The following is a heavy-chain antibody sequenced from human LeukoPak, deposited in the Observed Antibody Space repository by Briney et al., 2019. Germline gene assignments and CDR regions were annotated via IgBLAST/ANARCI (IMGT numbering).Heavy chain of an antibody. CDR3: ARLDNWNGYYFDY. Sequence: SETLSLTYTVSGGSISSSSHFWGWIRQPPGKGLEWIGSIYYTGSTYHNSSPKSPLTISVDTSKNQFSLKLSSVTAADTAVFYCARLDNWNGYYFDYWGQGTLVTVSS. CDR1: GGSISSSSHF. J-gene: IGHJ4*02. CDR2: IYYTGST. V-gene: IGHV4-39*01. D-gene: IGHD1-20*01.